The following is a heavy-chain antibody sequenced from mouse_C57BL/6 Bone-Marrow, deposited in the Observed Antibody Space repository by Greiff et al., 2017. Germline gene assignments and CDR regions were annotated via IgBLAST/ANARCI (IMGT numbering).Heavy chain of an antibody. CDR3: ARENYYGSSPYYFDY. V-gene: IGHV3-5*01. CDR2: IYYSGTI. D-gene: IGHD1-1*01. Sequence: VQLKESGPGLVKPSQTVFLTCTVTGISITTGNYRWSWIRQFPGNKLEWIGYIYYSGTITYNPSLTSRTTITRDTPKNQFFLEMNSLTAEDTATYYCARENYYGSSPYYFDYWGQGTTLTVSS. J-gene: IGHJ2*01. CDR1: GISITTGNYR.